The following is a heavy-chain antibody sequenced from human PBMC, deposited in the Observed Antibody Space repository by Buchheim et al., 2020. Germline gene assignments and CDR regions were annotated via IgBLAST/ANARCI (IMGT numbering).Heavy chain of an antibody. D-gene: IGHD2-2*01. CDR2: INHSGST. CDR3: ARDRLIRYLVVPAAYGFDP. Sequence: QVQLQQWGAGLLKPSETLSLTCAVYGGSFSGYYWSWIRQPPGKGLEWIGEINHSGSTNYNPSLKSRVTISVDTSKNQLSLKLSSVTAADTAVYYCARDRLIRYLVVPAAYGFDPWGQGTL. CDR1: GGSFSGYY. V-gene: IGHV4-34*01. J-gene: IGHJ5*02.